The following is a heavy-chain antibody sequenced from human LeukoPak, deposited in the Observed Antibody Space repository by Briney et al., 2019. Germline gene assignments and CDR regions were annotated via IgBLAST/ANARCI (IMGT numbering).Heavy chain of an antibody. CDR2: IKQDGSEK. V-gene: IGHV3-7*01. Sequence: GGSLRLSCAASGFTFSSYWMSWVRQAPGKGLEWVANIKQDGSEKYYVDSVKGRFTISRDNAKNSLYLQMNSLRAEDTAVYYCARSRTTVTSYYYYYMDVWGKGTTVTVSS. CDR1: GFTFSSYW. J-gene: IGHJ6*03. D-gene: IGHD4-17*01. CDR3: ARSRTTVTSYYYYYMDV.